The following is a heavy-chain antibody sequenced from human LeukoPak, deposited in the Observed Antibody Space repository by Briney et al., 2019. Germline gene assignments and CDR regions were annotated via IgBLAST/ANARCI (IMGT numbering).Heavy chain of an antibody. Sequence: GGSLRLSCAASGFTFSSYGMHWVRQAPGKGLEWVAFIRYDGRNKYYADSVKGRFTISRDNSKNTLYLQMNSLRAEDTAVYYCAKDYRQLAYFDYWGQGTLVTVSS. J-gene: IGHJ4*02. V-gene: IGHV3-30*02. CDR2: IRYDGRNK. CDR1: GFTFSSYG. D-gene: IGHD6-13*01. CDR3: AKDYRQLAYFDY.